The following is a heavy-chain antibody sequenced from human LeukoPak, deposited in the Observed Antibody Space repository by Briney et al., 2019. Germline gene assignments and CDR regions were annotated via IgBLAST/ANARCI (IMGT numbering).Heavy chain of an antibody. J-gene: IGHJ4*02. CDR1: GYTFTGYY. CDR3: ARGSYYHGSGSYSPHYLN. V-gene: IGHV1-2*02. CDR2: INPNSGGT. D-gene: IGHD3-10*01. Sequence: ASVKVSCKASGYTFTGYYMHWVRQAPGQGLEWMGWINPNSGGTNYAQKFQGRVTMTRDTSISTAYMELSRLRSDDTAVYYCARGSYYHGSGSYSPHYLNWGQGTLVTVSS.